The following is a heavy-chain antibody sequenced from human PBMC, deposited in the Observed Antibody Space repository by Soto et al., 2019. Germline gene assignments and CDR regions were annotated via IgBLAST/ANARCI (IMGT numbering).Heavy chain of an antibody. CDR3: ARHGGYYFDY. V-gene: IGHV4-34*01. J-gene: IGHJ4*02. CDR1: VGSLSVYY. Sequence: SETLSLTCAVYVGSLSVYYWSWIRHPPGKGLEWIGEIGHSGSNIYNPSLESRVTISEDSSNNQFSLKLNSVTAADTAVYYCARHGGYYFDYWGQGAPVTVSS. CDR2: IGHSGSN. D-gene: IGHD3-16*01.